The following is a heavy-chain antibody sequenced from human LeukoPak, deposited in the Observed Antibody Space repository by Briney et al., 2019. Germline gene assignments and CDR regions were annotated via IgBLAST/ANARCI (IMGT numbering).Heavy chain of an antibody. J-gene: IGHJ1*01. D-gene: IGHD3-22*01. CDR3: ARDSRDYYDSSGYYSEYFQH. CDR2: INPNSGGT. Sequence: ASVKVSCKASGYTFTGYYMHWVRQAPGQGLEWMGWINPNSGGTNYAQKFQGRVTMTRDTSISTAYMELRSLRSDDTAVYYCARDSRDYYDSSGYYSEYFQHWGQGTLVTVSS. CDR1: GYTFTGYY. V-gene: IGHV1-2*02.